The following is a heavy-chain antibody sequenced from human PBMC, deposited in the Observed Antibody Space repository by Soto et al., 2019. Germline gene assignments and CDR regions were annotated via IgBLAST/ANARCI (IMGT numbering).Heavy chain of an antibody. CDR1: GYTFTTSG. CDR3: ARQGSWPYYYYGLDV. V-gene: IGHV1-18*01. D-gene: IGHD1-26*01. CDR2: ISTYNGYT. J-gene: IGHJ6*02. Sequence: QVQLVQSGPEVKKPGASVKVSCEASGYTFTTSGISWVRQAPGQGLEWMGWISTYNGYTNSAQKFQGRVTMTADTSTGTAYMELMSMKSDDTAVYYCARQGSWPYYYYGLDVWGQGTTVTVSS.